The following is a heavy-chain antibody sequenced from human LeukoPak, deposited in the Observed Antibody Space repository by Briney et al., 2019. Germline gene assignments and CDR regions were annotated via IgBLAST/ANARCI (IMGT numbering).Heavy chain of an antibody. CDR3: ARGIEDSRAQPVSQWFDP. J-gene: IGHJ5*02. D-gene: IGHD3/OR15-3a*01. V-gene: IGHV3-21*01. CDR2: VSSSGYI. CDR1: KFTFSTYS. Sequence: GSLRLSCVASKFTFSTYSMSWVRQAPGKGLEWVSSVSSSGYISYADSVKGRFTISRDNAKNSLYLQMNSLRVEDTAVYYRARGIEDSRAQPVSQWFDPWGQGTLVTVSS.